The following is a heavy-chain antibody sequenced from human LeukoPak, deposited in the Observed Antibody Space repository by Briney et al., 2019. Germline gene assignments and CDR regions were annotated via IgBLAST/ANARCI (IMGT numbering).Heavy chain of an antibody. CDR3: AKDHPDWFDP. CDR1: GFTFSSYG. Sequence: PGGSLRLSCAASGFTFSSYGMHWVRQAPGKGLEWVAFIRYDGSNKYYADSVKGRSTISRDNSKNTLYLQMNSLRAEDTAVYYCAKDHPDWFDPWGQGTLVTVSS. CDR2: IRYDGSNK. V-gene: IGHV3-30*02. J-gene: IGHJ5*02.